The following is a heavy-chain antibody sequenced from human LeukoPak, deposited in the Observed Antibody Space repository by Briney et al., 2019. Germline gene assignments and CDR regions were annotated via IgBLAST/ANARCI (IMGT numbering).Heavy chain of an antibody. V-gene: IGHV4-38-2*02. CDR3: ARDFGNGHPHDY. D-gene: IGHD3-3*01. CDR1: GYSISSGYY. J-gene: IGHJ4*02. Sequence: PSETLSLTCTVSGYSISSGYYWGWIRQPPGKGLEWIGSIYHSGSTYYNPSLKSRVTISVDTSKNQFSLKLNSVTAADTAVYYCARDFGNGHPHDYWGQGALVTVYS. CDR2: IYHSGST.